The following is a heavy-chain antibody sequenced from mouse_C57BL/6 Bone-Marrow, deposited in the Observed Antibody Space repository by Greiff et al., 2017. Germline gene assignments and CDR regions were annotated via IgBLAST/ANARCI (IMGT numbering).Heavy chain of an antibody. CDR2: IHPNSGST. D-gene: IGHD1-1*01. CDR1: GYTFTSYW. CDR3: ARGNLLRAMDY. V-gene: IGHV1-64*01. Sequence: QVQLKQSGAELVKPGASVKLSCKASGYTFTSYWMHWVKQRPGQGLEWIGMIHPNSGSTNYNEKFKRKATLTVDKSSSTAYMQLSSLTSEDSAVYYCARGNLLRAMDYWGQGTSVTVSS. J-gene: IGHJ4*01.